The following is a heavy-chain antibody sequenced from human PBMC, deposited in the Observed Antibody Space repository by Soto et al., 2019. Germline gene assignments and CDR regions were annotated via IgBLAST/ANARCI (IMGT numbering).Heavy chain of an antibody. D-gene: IGHD3-22*01. J-gene: IGHJ5*02. CDR1: GYSSTTYA. Sequence: ASVKVSCKASGYSSTTYAMHWVRQAPGQRLEWMGCINAGNGNTKYSQRFQDRVTITRDTSASTAYMELRSLRSDDTAVYYCARDRLDDSSGYYYEDWFDPWGQGTLVTVSS. V-gene: IGHV1-3*01. CDR2: INAGNGNT. CDR3: ARDRLDDSSGYYYEDWFDP.